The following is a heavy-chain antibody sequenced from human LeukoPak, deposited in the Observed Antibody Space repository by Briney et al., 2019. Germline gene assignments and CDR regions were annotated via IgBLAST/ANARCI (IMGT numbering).Heavy chain of an antibody. J-gene: IGHJ4*02. Sequence: SETLSLTCTVSGGSISSYYWSWIRQPAGKGLEWIGHMYTSGTTNYNPSLKSRVTMSVDTSKNQFSLKLSSVTAADTAVYYCARSGSYSGPYVYWGQGTVVTVSS. CDR2: MYTSGTT. CDR3: ARSGSYSGPYVY. V-gene: IGHV4-4*07. CDR1: GGSISSYY. D-gene: IGHD1-26*01.